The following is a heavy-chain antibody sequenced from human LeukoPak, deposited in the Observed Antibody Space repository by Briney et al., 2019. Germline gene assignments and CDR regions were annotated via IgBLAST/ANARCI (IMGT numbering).Heavy chain of an antibody. D-gene: IGHD5-12*01. V-gene: IGHV4-30-4*08. CDR1: GGSISSGDYY. J-gene: IGHJ4*02. Sequence: PQSLSLTCTVSGGSISSGDYYWSWLRQPPGKGLEWIGYIYYSGSTYYNPSLKSRVTISVDTSKNQFSLKLSSVTAADTAVYYCARGATTYYFDYWGQGTLVTVSS. CDR3: ARGATTYYFDY. CDR2: IYYSGST.